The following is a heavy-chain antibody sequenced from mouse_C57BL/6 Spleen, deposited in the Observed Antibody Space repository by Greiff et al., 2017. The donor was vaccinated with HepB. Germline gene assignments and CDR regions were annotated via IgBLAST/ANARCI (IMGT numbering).Heavy chain of an antibody. D-gene: IGHD4-1*01. CDR3: ARGGTGTRWYFDV. J-gene: IGHJ1*03. Sequence: QVQLQQSGADLARPGASVKMSCTASGFTFTSYTMHWVKQRPGQGLEWIGYINPSSGYTKYNQKFKDKATLTADKSSNTAYMKLSSLTSEDSAVYYCARGGTGTRWYFDVWGTGTTVTVSS. V-gene: IGHV1-4*01. CDR2: INPSSGYT. CDR1: GFTFTSYT.